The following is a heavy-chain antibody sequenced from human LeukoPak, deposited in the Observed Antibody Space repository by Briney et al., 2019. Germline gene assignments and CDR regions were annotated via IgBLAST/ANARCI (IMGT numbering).Heavy chain of an antibody. V-gene: IGHV4-4*07. CDR2: IYTSGNT. CDR3: ARDFEVWDYDFWSGYPYYFDY. J-gene: IGHJ4*02. D-gene: IGHD3-3*01. CDR1: GGSISSYY. Sequence: PSQTLSLTCTVSGGSISSYYWSWIRQPAGKGLEWIGRIYTSGNTNYNPSLKSRVTMSVDTSKNQFSLKLSSVTAADTAVYYCARDFEVWDYDFWSGYPYYFDYWGRGTLVTVSS.